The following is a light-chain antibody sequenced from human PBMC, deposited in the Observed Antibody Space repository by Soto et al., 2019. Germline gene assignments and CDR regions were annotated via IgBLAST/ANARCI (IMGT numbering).Light chain of an antibody. CDR2: DAS. Sequence: DIPMTQSPSSLSASVGDRVTITCRASQGISNYIAWYQQKPGKAPKLLIYDASTWHSGVPSRFSGSGSETDFTLSISSLQPEEVATYSCQKDSSVPLFDPGTKVYI. J-gene: IGKJ3*01. V-gene: IGKV1-27*01. CDR1: QGISNY. CDR3: QKDSSVPL.